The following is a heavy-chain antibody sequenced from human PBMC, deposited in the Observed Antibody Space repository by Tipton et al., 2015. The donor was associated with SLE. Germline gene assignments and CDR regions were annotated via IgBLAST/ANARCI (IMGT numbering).Heavy chain of an antibody. CDR3: ARGLTYYWLDP. Sequence: PSRGLEWLGRTYYRSKWYNDYAVSVKSRITINPDTSKNQFSLKLSSVTAADTAVYYCARGLTYYWLDPWGQGTLVTVSS. D-gene: IGHD3-16*01. V-gene: IGHV6-1*01. J-gene: IGHJ5*02. CDR2: TYYRSKWYN.